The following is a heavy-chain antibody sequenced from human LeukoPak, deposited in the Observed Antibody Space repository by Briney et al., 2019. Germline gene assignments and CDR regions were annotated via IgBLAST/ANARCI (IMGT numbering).Heavy chain of an antibody. D-gene: IGHD6-19*01. V-gene: IGHV3-23*01. CDR1: GFTFSSYA. Sequence: GGSLRLSCAASGFTFSSYAMSWVRQAPGKGLEWVSAISGSGDSTFYADSVKGRFTISRDNSKNTLYLQMNSLRAEDTAVYYCAKGGSGWYPGFDYWGQGTLVTVSS. J-gene: IGHJ4*02. CDR3: AKGGSGWYPGFDY. CDR2: ISGSGDST.